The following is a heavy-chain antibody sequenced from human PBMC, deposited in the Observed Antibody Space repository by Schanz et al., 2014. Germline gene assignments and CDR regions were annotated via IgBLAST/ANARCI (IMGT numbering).Heavy chain of an antibody. CDR2: ISVDGTTT. J-gene: IGHJ4*02. CDR3: ARIGGSVFDY. V-gene: IGHV3-23*01. D-gene: IGHD2-15*01. CDR1: GFAFSSYG. Sequence: EVQLLESGGGLVQPGGSLRLSCLASGFAFSSYGMNWLRQAPGKGLEWVSVISVDGTTTYYADSVKGRFTISRDNSKNTLYLRMNSPRPEYSAIYYCARIGGSVFDYWAQGTLVTVSS.